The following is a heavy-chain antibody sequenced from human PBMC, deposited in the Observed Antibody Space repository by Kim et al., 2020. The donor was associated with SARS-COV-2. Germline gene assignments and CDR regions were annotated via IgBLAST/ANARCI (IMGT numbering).Heavy chain of an antibody. Sequence: GGSLRLSCAASGFTFSSYAMHWVHQAPGKGLEWVAVISYDGSNKYYADSVKGRFTISRDNSKNTLYLQMNSLRAEDTAVYYCASPVEPGIAVAPDHWGQGTLVTVSS. CDR2: ISYDGSNK. D-gene: IGHD6-19*01. V-gene: IGHV3-30*04. J-gene: IGHJ4*02. CDR3: ASPVEPGIAVAPDH. CDR1: GFTFSSYA.